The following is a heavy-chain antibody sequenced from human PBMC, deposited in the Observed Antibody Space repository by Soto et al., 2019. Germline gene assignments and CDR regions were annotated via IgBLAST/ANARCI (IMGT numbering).Heavy chain of an antibody. CDR2: IFPNDEK. CDR3: ARSPISIFRVVPPYYFDS. D-gene: IGHD3-3*01. CDR1: GFSLTNTTMG. J-gene: IGHJ4*02. V-gene: IGHV2-26*01. Sequence: QVTLKESGPVLVRPTETLTLTCTVSGFSLTNTTMGVSWIRQPPGKALEWLAHIFPNDEKSYITSLTSRLTISRDTSKSQVVLTMTTVDPVDTATYYCARSPISIFRVVPPYYFDSWGQGTLVTVSS.